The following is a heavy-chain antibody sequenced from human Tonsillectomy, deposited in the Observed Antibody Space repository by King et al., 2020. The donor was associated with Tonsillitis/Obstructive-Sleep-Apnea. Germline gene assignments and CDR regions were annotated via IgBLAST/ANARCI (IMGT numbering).Heavy chain of an antibody. D-gene: IGHD1-26*01. CDR3: TRDPSGSSFDY. V-gene: IGHV3-49*04. J-gene: IGHJ4*02. CDR1: GFTFGDYA. Sequence: VQLVESGGGLVQPGRSLRLSCTVSGFTFGDYAMNWVRQAPGKGLEWVGFIRGKAYGGTTEYAASVKGRFTISRDDSKNIAYLQMNSLKSEDTAAYYCTRDPSGSSFDYWGQGTLVTVSS. CDR2: IRGKAYGGTT.